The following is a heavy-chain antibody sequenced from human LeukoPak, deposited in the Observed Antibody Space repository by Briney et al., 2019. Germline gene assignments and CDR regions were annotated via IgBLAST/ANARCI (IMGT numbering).Heavy chain of an antibody. J-gene: IGHJ4*02. D-gene: IGHD1-14*01. CDR1: GFTFGLYS. Sequence: GGSLRLSCAASGFTFGLYSMTWVRQAPGKGLEWVSSISSSSSYIFYADSMKGRFTISRDNAKNSLYLQMNSLRVEDTAVYYCASRMRYWGQGTLVTVSS. CDR2: ISSSSSYI. V-gene: IGHV3-21*01. CDR3: ASRMRY.